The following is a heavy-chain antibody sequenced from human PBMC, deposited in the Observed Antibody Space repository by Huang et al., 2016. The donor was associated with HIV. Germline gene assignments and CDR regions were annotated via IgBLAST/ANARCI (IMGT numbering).Heavy chain of an antibody. D-gene: IGHD3-22*01. CDR1: GGTFSSYA. Sequence: QMQLVQSGAEVKKPGSSVKVSCKASGGTFSSYAISWVRQAPGQGLEWMGGIIPIFATPNDAQKCQGRVTMTADEATSTAYMELSSLRSEDTAVYYCARDYYDSSGYYVAHYYYGMDVWGQGTTVTVSS. CDR3: ARDYYDSSGYYVAHYYYGMDV. CDR2: IIPIFATP. V-gene: IGHV1-69*01. J-gene: IGHJ6*02.